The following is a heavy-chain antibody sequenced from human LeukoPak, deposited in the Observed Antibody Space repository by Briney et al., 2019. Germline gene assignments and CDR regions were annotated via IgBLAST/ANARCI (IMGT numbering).Heavy chain of an antibody. CDR3: ARLKTGSGSYYPPEY. J-gene: IGHJ4*02. Sequence: GESLKISCKGSGYSFTSYWISWVRQMPGKGLELMGRIDPSDSYTNYSPSFQGHVTISADKSISTAYPQWSSLKASDTAMYYCARLKTGSGSYYPPEYWGQGTLVTVSS. V-gene: IGHV5-10-1*01. D-gene: IGHD3-10*01. CDR2: IDPSDSYT. CDR1: GYSFTSYW.